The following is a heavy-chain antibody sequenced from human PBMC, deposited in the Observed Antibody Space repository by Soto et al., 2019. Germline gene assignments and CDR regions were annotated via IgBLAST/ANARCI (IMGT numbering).Heavy chain of an antibody. CDR2: TYYRSKWYN. V-gene: IGHV6-1*01. CDR1: GDSVSSNSAA. J-gene: IGHJ3*02. CDR3: ARTVNRNYYDSSGPSRTFAFDI. Sequence: PSQTLSLTCAISGDSVSSNSAAWNWIRQSPSRGLEWLGRTYYRSKWYNDYAVSVKSRITINPDTSKNQFSLQLNSVTPEDTAVYYCARTVNRNYYDSSGPSRTFAFDIWGQGTMVTVSS. D-gene: IGHD3-22*01.